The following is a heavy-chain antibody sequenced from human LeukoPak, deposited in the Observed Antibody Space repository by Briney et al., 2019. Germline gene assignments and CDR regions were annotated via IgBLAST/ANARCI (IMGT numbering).Heavy chain of an antibody. J-gene: IGHJ4*02. D-gene: IGHD4-17*01. V-gene: IGHV3-23*01. CDR3: AKSGYGDSAIFDY. CDR2: IGINGRSI. Sequence: GGSLRLSCAASGFTLSNYAMSWVRQAPGKELEWVSVIGINGRSIYYADFVKGRFTISRDNSKNTLYLQMNSLRVEDTALYFCAKSGYGDSAIFDYWGQGTLVTVSS. CDR1: GFTLSNYA.